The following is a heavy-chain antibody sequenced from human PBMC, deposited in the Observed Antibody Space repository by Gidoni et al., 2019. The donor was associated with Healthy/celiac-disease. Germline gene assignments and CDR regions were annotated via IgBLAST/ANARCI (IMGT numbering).Heavy chain of an antibody. CDR2: ISSSSSTI. CDR1: GFTFSSYS. CDR3: ARGLIVGAISRNWFDH. J-gene: IGHJ5*02. D-gene: IGHD1-26*01. V-gene: IGHV3-48*02. Sequence: EVQLVESGGGLVQPGGSLRLSCAASGFTFSSYSMNWVRQAPGKGLEWVSYISSSSSTIYYADSVKGRFTISRDNAKNSLYLQMNSLRDEDTAVYYCARGLIVGAISRNWFDHWGQGTLVTVSS.